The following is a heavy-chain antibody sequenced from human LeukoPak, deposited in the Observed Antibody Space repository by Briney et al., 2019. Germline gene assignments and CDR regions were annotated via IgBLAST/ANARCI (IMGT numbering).Heavy chain of an antibody. V-gene: IGHV4-34*01. CDR3: ARLSGSYFSYFDY. CDR2: INHSGST. D-gene: IGHD1-26*01. CDR1: GGSFSGYY. Sequence: SETLSLTCAVYGGSFSGYYWSWIRQPPGKGLEWIGEINHSGSTNYNPSLKSRVTISVDTSKNQFSLKLSSVTAADTAVYYCARLSGSYFSYFDYWGQGTLVTVPS. J-gene: IGHJ4*02.